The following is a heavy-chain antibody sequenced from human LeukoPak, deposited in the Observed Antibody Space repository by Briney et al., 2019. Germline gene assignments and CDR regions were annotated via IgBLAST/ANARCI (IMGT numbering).Heavy chain of an antibody. CDR3: ARGGYYDSSGYYQAEYYFDY. D-gene: IGHD3-22*01. J-gene: IGHJ4*02. CDR2: ISSSSSYI. V-gene: IGHV3-21*01. Sequence: KSWGSLRLSCAASGFTVSSNYMSWVRQAPGKGLEWVSSISSSSSYIYYADSVKGRFTISRDNAKNSLYLQMNSLRAEDTAVYYCARGGYYDSSGYYQAEYYFDYWGLGTLVTVSS. CDR1: GFTVSSNY.